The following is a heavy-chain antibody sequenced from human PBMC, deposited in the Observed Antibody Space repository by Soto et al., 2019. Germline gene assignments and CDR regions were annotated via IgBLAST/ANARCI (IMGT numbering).Heavy chain of an antibody. Sequence: VQLLESGRGLVQPGGSLRLACTASGFTFNHYAMSWVRQAPGKGLEWVSAVSGRGGSTKYADSVKGRFIISRDNSNSTLYLQMDSLRGEDTTVYYCAKDSTVTTSLYFYYYGFDVWGQGTTVTVSS. CDR1: GFTFNHYA. V-gene: IGHV3-23*01. CDR3: AKDSTVTTSLYFYYYGFDV. D-gene: IGHD4-17*01. CDR2: VSGRGGST. J-gene: IGHJ6*02.